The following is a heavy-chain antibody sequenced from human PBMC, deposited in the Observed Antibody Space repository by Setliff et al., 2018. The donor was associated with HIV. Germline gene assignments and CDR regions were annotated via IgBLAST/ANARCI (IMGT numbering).Heavy chain of an antibody. CDR1: GVSVSGTAYY. CDR2: IYYTGNT. CDR3: ARQQGDARGFYPHFDY. Sequence: PSETLSLTCTVSGVSVSGTAYYWAWIRQPPGRGLEWIGNIYYTGNTNYNSSLKSRISMSMVASKKQISLKLSAVSTADTAVYYCARQQGDARGFYPHFDYWGQGGLVTVSS. V-gene: IGHV4-39*01. D-gene: IGHD3-3*01. J-gene: IGHJ4*02.